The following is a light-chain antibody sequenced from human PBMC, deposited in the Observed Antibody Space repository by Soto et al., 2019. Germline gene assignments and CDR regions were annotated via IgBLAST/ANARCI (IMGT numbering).Light chain of an antibody. CDR2: RNN. J-gene: IGLJ3*02. CDR1: SSNIGSNY. V-gene: IGLV1-47*01. Sequence: QSVLTQPPSASGTPGQRVTISCSGSSSNIGSNYVYWYQQLPGTAPKLLIYRNNQRPSGVPDRFPGSTSGTSASLAISGLRSEDEADYYCAAWDDSLSVWVFGGGTKLTVL. CDR3: AAWDDSLSVWV.